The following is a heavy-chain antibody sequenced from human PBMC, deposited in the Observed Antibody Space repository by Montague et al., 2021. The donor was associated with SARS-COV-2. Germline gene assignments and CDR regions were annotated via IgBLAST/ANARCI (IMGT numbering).Heavy chain of an antibody. CDR2: IYYSGST. CDR3: SRHERQGLRLYPYDFDY. D-gene: IGHD6-25*01. V-gene: IGHV4-39*01. CDR1: GGSISSSSYY. Sequence: SETLSLTCTVYGGSISSSSYYWGWIRQPPGKGLEWIGSIYYSGSTYYNPSLKSRVTISVDTSKNQFSLKPSSVTAAATAVYDCSRHERQGLRLYPYDFDYWGQGTMITVSS. J-gene: IGHJ4*02.